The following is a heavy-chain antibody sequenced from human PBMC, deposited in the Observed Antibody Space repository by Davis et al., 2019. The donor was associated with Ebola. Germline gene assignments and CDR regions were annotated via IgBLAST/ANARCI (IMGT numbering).Heavy chain of an antibody. D-gene: IGHD3-10*01. CDR3: ARSQLWFGDSTIDY. Sequence: ASVKVSCKTSGYTFANFGITWVRQARGHGLEWMGWISGYNGNTHYAQNIQGRVSMTTDTSTSTAYMELRSLTSDDTAVYYCARSQLWFGDSTIDYWGQGTLVTVSS. J-gene: IGHJ4*02. V-gene: IGHV1-18*01. CDR2: ISGYNGNT. CDR1: GYTFANFG.